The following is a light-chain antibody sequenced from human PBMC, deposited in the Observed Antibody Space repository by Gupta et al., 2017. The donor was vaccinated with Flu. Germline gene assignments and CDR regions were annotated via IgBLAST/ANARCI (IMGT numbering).Light chain of an antibody. V-gene: IGKV1-5*03. CDR1: QSRDSW. CDR2: KAS. Sequence: GDRVTITCRASQSRDSWLAWYQQKPGKAPKLLIYKASNLESGVPSRFSVSGSGTEFTLTISSLQPDDFATYYCQQYRSYPWTFGQGTTVEIQ. CDR3: QQYRSYPWT. J-gene: IGKJ1*01.